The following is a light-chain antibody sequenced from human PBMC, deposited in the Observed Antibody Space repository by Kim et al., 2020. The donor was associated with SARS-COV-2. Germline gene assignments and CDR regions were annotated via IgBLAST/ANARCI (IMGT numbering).Light chain of an antibody. Sequence: QAVVTQEPSLTVSPGGTVTLTCGSNTGPVTSHQWPYWVQQKPGQVPRTLIYDTNNKHSWTPARFSGSLFGGKAALTLSGAQPDDETDYYCSLNYAGGRMCVGGTQLTVL. CDR1: TGPVTSHQW. CDR3: SLNYAGGRM. CDR2: DTN. J-gene: IGLJ3*02. V-gene: IGLV7-46*01.